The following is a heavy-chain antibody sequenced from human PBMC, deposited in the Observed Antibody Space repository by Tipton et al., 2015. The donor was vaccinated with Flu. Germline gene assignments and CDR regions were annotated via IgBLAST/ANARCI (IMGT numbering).Heavy chain of an antibody. Sequence: TLSLTCSVSGDSIGSPYYWGWIRQPPGRGLEWIGNIHKTGYTYYNPSLTSRVTISVDTSKNQFSLRLASVTAADTAVYYCARCFVGYPHIYWGQGRLVTVSS. J-gene: IGHJ4*02. V-gene: IGHV4-38-2*01. CDR2: IHKTGYT. CDR1: GDSIGSPYY. CDR3: ARCFVGYPHIY. D-gene: IGHD3-22*01.